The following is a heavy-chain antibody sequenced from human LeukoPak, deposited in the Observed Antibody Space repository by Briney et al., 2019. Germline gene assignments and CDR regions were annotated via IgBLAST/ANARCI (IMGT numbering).Heavy chain of an antibody. CDR1: GFTFSSYE. CDR3: ARGGSSWYKVYYYYYGMDV. D-gene: IGHD6-13*01. Sequence: GGSLRLSCAASGFTFSSYEMNWVRQAPGKGLEWVSYISSSGSTIYYADSVKGRFTISRDNAKNSLYLQMNSLRAEDTAVYYCARGGSSWYKVYYYYYGMDVWGQGTTVTVSS. CDR2: ISSSGSTI. J-gene: IGHJ6*02. V-gene: IGHV3-48*03.